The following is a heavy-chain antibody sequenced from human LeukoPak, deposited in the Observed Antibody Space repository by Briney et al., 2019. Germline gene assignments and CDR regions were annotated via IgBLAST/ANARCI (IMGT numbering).Heavy chain of an antibody. CDR3: AAVAGNFDY. V-gene: IGHV3-7*03. CDR2: IKQDGGEK. D-gene: IGHD6-19*01. Sequence: PGGSLRLSCAASGFTFSTYWMNWVRQAPGKGLEWVANIKQDGGEKYYVDSVKGRFTISRDNSKNTLYLQMNSLRAEDTAVYYCAAVAGNFDYWGQGTLVTVSS. CDR1: GFTFSTYW. J-gene: IGHJ4*02.